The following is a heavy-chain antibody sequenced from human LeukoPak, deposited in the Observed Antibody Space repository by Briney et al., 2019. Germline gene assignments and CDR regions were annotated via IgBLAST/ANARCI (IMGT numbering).Heavy chain of an antibody. V-gene: IGHV4-4*07. J-gene: IGHJ3*02. CDR1: GGSFSSYY. CDR2: IYTSGSN. Sequence: SETLSLTCTVSGGSFSSYYWSWIRQPAGKGLEWIGRIYTSGSNNYNPSSKSRVTMSVDTSKNQFSLKLSSVTAAETAVYYCARDDWYSSSWPGAFDIWGQGTMVTVSS. CDR3: ARDDWYSSSWPGAFDI. D-gene: IGHD6-13*01.